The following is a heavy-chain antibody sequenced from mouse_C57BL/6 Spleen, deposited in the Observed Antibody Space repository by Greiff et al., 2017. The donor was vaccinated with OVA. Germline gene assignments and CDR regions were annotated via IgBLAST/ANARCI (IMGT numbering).Heavy chain of an antibody. D-gene: IGHD3-1*01. V-gene: IGHV1-82*01. Sequence: QVQLQQSGPELVKPGASVKLSCKASGYAFSSSWMNWVKQRPGKGLEWIGRIYPGDGDTNYNGKFKGKATLTADKSSSTAYMQLSSLTSEDSAVYFCARSGWDWYFDVWGTGTTVTVSS. CDR2: IYPGDGDT. CDR3: ARSGWDWYFDV. CDR1: GYAFSSSW. J-gene: IGHJ1*03.